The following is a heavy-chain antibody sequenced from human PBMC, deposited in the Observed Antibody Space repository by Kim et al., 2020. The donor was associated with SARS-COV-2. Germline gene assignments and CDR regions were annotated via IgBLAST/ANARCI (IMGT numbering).Heavy chain of an antibody. CDR1: GGSISSYY. CDR3: ARDGIAAAGNYYYGMDV. Sequence: SETLSLTCTVSGGSISSYYWSWIRQPPGKGLEWIGYIYYSGSTNYNPSLKSRVTISVDTSKNQFSLKLSSVTAADTAVYYCARDGIAAAGNYYYGMDVWGQGTTVTVSS. J-gene: IGHJ6*02. CDR2: IYYSGST. V-gene: IGHV4-59*13. D-gene: IGHD6-13*01.